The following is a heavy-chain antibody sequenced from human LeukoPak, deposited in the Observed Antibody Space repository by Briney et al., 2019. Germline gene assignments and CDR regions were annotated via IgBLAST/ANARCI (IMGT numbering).Heavy chain of an antibody. Sequence: PGGSLRLSCAASGFTFSSYGMHWVRQAPGKGLEWVAFIRYDGSNKYYADSVKGRFTISRDNAKNSLYLQMNSLRAEDTAVYYCARDAPGSGWARGYYFDYWGQGTLVTVSS. V-gene: IGHV3-30*02. CDR2: IRYDGSNK. D-gene: IGHD6-19*01. J-gene: IGHJ4*02. CDR1: GFTFSSYG. CDR3: ARDAPGSGWARGYYFDY.